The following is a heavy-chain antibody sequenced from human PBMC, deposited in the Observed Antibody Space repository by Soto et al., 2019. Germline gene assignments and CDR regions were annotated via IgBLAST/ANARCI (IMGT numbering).Heavy chain of an antibody. J-gene: IGHJ5*02. CDR2: INDSGDNT. V-gene: IGHV3-23*01. CDR1: GFTSSSYA. D-gene: IGHD6-19*01. Sequence: GGSLRLSCAASGFTSSSYAMSWVRQAPGEGLEWVSTINDSGDNTYYADSVKGRFTISRDNSKNTLYLQINSLRAEDTAVYYCAKDPQSSGWSYNWFDHWGQGTLVTVSS. CDR3: AKDPQSSGWSYNWFDH.